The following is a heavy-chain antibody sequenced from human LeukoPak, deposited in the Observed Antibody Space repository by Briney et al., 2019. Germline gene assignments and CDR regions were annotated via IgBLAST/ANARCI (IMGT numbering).Heavy chain of an antibody. Sequence: GASVKVSCKASGGTFSSYAISWVRQAPGQGLEWMGGIIPIFGTANYAQKFQGRVTITADESTSTAYMELSSLRSEDTAVYYCARVSGAEYCSSTSCYTAEFDYWGQGTLVTVSS. CDR2: IIPIFGTA. D-gene: IGHD2-2*02. CDR3: ARVSGAEYCSSTSCYTAEFDY. V-gene: IGHV1-69*13. CDR1: GGTFSSYA. J-gene: IGHJ4*02.